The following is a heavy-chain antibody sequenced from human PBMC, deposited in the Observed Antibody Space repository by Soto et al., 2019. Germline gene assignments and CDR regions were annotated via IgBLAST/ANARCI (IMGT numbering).Heavy chain of an antibody. Sequence: GGSQRHSSTASGFTFRSYWMSWVRQPPGKGLEWVSVISGRDDSANYADSVKGRFTISKDKSSNTLYLQMNNLRAEDTAVYYCVKGAWLDYWGQGTLVTVSS. CDR2: ISGRDDSA. V-gene: IGHV3-23*01. D-gene: IGHD6-19*01. J-gene: IGHJ4*02. CDR1: GFTFRSYW. CDR3: VKGAWLDY.